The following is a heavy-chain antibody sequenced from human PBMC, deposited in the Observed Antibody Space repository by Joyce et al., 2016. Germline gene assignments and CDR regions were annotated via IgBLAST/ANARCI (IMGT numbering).Heavy chain of an antibody. J-gene: IGHJ5*02. CDR2: IWYDGFNT. D-gene: IGHD3-16*02. CDR3: AREVVVTSNWLDP. V-gene: IGHV3-33*01. Sequence: QVQLVESGGGVVQPGRSLRLSCAASGFTFNDYRIHWVRQAPGKGLEWVAVIWYDGFNTYYADSVKGRFTSSRDNSKNTAYLQMNSLRLDDTAVYYCAREVVVTSNWLDPWGQGTLVTVSS. CDR1: GFTFNDYR.